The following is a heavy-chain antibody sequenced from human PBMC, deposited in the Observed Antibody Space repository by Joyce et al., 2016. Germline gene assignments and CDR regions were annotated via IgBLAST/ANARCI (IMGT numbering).Heavy chain of an antibody. CDR2: ISGESTYI. V-gene: IGHV3-21*02. CDR3: ARGGLVYDYSMDV. J-gene: IGHJ6*02. CDR1: GFTFRTSR. D-gene: IGHD2-8*02. Sequence: EVQLVESGGGLVEPGGSLRISCAASGFTFRTSRMSWFRQAPGKGLEWVSAISGESTYIFYAYSVKGRFTVSRDNAKNSLYLQMNTLRAEDTAVFFCARGGLVYDYSMDVWGQGTTVTVSS.